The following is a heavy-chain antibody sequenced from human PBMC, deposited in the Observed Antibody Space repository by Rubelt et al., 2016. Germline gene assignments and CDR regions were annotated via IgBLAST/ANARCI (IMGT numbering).Heavy chain of an antibody. V-gene: IGHV4-4*07. Sequence: QVQLQESGPGLVKPSETLSLTCTVSGGSISSYYWSWIRQPAGKGLEWIGRIYSSGITNYNPSLKSRVIMSVDTSKNQLSRELRSVTAADTAVYYCARDSGGGYYYYYNGMDVWGQGTTVTVSS. CDR3: ARDSGGGYYYYYNGMDV. CDR1: GGSISSYY. D-gene: IGHD2-15*01. CDR2: IYSSGIT. J-gene: IGHJ6*02.